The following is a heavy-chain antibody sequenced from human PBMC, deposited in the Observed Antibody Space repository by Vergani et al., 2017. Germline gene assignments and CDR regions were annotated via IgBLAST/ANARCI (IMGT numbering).Heavy chain of an antibody. CDR3: TTDSHDIAVAGYYYFDY. CDR2: IKSKTDGGTT. CDR1: GFTFSNAW. J-gene: IGHJ4*02. D-gene: IGHD6-19*01. V-gene: IGHV3-15*01. Sequence: EVQLVESGGGLVKPGGSLRLSCAASGFTFSNAWMSWVRQAPGKGLEWVGRIKSKTDGGTTDYAAPVKGRFTISRDDSKNTLYLQMNSLKTEDTAVYYCTTDSHDIAVAGYYYFDYWGQGTLVTVSS.